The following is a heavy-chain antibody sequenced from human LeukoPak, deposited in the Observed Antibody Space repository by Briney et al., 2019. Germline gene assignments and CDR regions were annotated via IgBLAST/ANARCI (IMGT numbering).Heavy chain of an antibody. D-gene: IGHD2-2*02. Sequence: KPSETLSLTCTVSGGSITSSIDYWGWVRQPPGEGLEWIATIYYSTSTQYNPSLKSRVTMSVDTSKNQFSLKLSSMTAADTAVYYCARHQCSGTRCYNFYFYGMDVWGQGTTVTVSS. CDR2: IYYSTST. J-gene: IGHJ6*02. CDR3: ARHQCSGTRCYNFYFYGMDV. CDR1: GGSITSSIDY. V-gene: IGHV4-39*01.